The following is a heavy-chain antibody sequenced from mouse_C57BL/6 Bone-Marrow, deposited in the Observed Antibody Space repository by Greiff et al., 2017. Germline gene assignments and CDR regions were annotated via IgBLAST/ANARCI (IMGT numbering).Heavy chain of an antibody. J-gene: IGHJ4*01. CDR2: IRSKSSNYAT. V-gene: IGHV10-3*01. CDR3: VRDRGWLLHYAMDY. CDR1: GFTFNTYA. Sequence: EVQLQESGGGLVQPKGSLKLSCAASGFTFNTYAMHWVRQAPGKGLEWVARIRSKSSNYATYYADSVKDRFTISRDDSQSMLYLQMNNLKTEDTAMYYCVRDRGWLLHYAMDYWGQGTSVTVSS. D-gene: IGHD2-3*01.